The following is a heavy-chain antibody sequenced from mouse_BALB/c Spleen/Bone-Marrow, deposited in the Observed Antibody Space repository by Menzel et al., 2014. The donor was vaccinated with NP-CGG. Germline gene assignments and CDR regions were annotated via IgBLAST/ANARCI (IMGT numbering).Heavy chain of an antibody. CDR1: GYTFTSYW. CDR2: IYPGSGNT. D-gene: IGHD1-3*01. Sequence: LQQPGSELARPGASVKLSCKASGYTFTSYWMHWVKQRPGQGLEWIGTIYPGSGNTNNDEKFKSKATLTVDTSSSTAYMQLSSLTSEDSAVYYCTSVLKYGNHWFAFWGQGTLVTGSA. CDR3: TSVLKYGNHWFAF. V-gene: IGHV1S22*01. J-gene: IGHJ3*01.